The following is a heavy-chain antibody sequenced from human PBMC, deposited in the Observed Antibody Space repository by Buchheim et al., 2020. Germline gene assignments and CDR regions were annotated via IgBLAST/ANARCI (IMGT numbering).Heavy chain of an antibody. CDR2: ISYDGSNK. V-gene: IGHV3-30-3*01. J-gene: IGHJ6*02. CDR3: ARSSMEYDFWSGYYRDYYYYGMDV. CDR1: GFTFSSYA. Sequence: QVQLVESGGGVVQPGRSLRLSCAASGFTFSSYAMRWVRQAPGKGLEWVAVISYDGSNKYYADSVKGRFTISRDNSKNTLYLQMNSLRAEDTAVYYCARSSMEYDFWSGYYRDYYYYGMDVWGQGTT. D-gene: IGHD3-3*01.